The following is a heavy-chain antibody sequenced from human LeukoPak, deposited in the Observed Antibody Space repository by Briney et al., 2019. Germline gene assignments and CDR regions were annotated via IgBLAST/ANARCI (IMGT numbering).Heavy chain of an antibody. J-gene: IGHJ4*02. CDR3: ARSLYCSSTSCYLPDY. CDR1: GYTFTSYY. D-gene: IGHD2-2*01. CDR2: INPSGGST. Sequence: ASVKVSCKASGYTFTSYYMHWVRQAPGQGLEWMGIINPSGGSTSYARKFQGRVTMTRDTSTSTVYMELSSLRSEDTAVYYCARSLYCSSTSCYLPDYWGQGTLVTVSS. V-gene: IGHV1-46*01.